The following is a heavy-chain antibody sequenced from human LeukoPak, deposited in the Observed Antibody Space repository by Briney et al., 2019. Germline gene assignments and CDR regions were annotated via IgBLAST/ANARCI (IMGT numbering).Heavy chain of an antibody. CDR2: ISGSGGST. V-gene: IGHV3-23*01. D-gene: IGHD6-13*01. CDR1: GFNFFTYG. CDR3: AKDMLAATGIAEYFQH. J-gene: IGHJ1*01. Sequence: GGSLRLSCAASGFNFFTYGVSWVRQAPGKGLEWVSAISGSGGSTYYADSVKGRFTISRDNSKNTLYLQMNSLRAEDTAVYYCAKDMLAATGIAEYFQHWGQGTLVTVSS.